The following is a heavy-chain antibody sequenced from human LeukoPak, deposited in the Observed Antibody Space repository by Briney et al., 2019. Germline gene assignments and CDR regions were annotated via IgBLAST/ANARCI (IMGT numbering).Heavy chain of an antibody. D-gene: IGHD2-15*01. CDR1: GGSISSGDYY. V-gene: IGHV4-30-4*01. CDR2: IYYSGST. CDR3: ARVVVVAAFIDY. J-gene: IGHJ4*02. Sequence: PSQTLSLTCTVSGGSISSGDYYWSWLRQPPGTGLEWIGYIYYSGSTYYNPSLKSRVTISVDTSKNQFSLKLSSVTAADTAVYYCARVVVVAAFIDYWGQGTLVTVSS.